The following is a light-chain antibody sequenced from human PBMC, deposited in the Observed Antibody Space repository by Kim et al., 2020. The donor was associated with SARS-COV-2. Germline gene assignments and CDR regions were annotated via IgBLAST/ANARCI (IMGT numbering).Light chain of an antibody. V-gene: IGLV10-54*01. CDR1: SNNVGNQG. CDR2: RND. CDR3: SAWDSSLSSWV. J-gene: IGLJ3*02. Sequence: QAGLTQPPSVSEALRQTATLTCTRNSNNVGNQGAAWLQQEEGHPPKLLSYRNDNRPSGISERFSASRSGNTASLTITGLQPEDEADYYCSAWDSSLSSWVFGGGTKLTVL.